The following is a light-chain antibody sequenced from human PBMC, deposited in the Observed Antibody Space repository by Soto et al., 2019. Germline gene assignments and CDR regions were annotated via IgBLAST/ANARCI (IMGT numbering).Light chain of an antibody. CDR1: QSVSSSY. Sequence: EIVVTQSPGTLSFSPGGRATLSCRGSQSVSSSYLAWVQPKPGQAPRLLIYGASSRATGIPDRFSGSGSGTDFTLTISRLEPEDFAVYYCQQYGSSPFTFGPGTKVDIK. CDR3: QQYGSSPFT. J-gene: IGKJ3*01. V-gene: IGKV3-20*01. CDR2: GAS.